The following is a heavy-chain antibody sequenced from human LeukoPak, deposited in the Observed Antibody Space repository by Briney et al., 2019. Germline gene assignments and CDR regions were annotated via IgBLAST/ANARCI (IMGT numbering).Heavy chain of an antibody. CDR3: ARHARYDFWSGYLWDYFDY. D-gene: IGHD3-3*01. CDR2: IYHTGST. V-gene: IGHV4-38-2*01. J-gene: IGHJ4*02. Sequence: SETLSLTCAVSGYSISSGYYCGWSRQPPGKGLEWIGSIYHTGSTYYNPSLKSRLTISVDTSKNQFSLKLSSVTAADTAVYYCARHARYDFWSGYLWDYFDYWGQGTLVTVSS. CDR1: GYSISSGYY.